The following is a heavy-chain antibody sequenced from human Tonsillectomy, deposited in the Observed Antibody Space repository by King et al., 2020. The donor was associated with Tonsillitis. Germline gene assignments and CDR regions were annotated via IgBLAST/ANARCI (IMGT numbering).Heavy chain of an antibody. V-gene: IGHV5-10-1*03. CDR3: ARLADDTSGCYVFDS. J-gene: IGHJ4*02. CDR2: IDPSDSYT. CDR1: GYSFTSYW. Sequence: QLVQSGAEVKKPGESLRISCKGSGYSFTSYWITWVRQMPGKGLEWMGRIDPSDSYTNYSPSFQGHVTISADKSISTAFMQWSSLKASDTAIYYCARLADDTSGCYVFDSWGQGTLVTVSS. D-gene: IGHD6-19*01.